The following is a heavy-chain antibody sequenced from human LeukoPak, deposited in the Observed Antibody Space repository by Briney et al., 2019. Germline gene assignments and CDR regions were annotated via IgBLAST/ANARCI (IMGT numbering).Heavy chain of an antibody. CDR2: ISYSGST. D-gene: IGHD3-22*01. V-gene: IGHV4-59*08. J-gene: IGHJ4*02. Sequence: SETLSLTWTVSGGSISSYYWSWIRQPPGKGLEWIGYISYSGSTNYNPSLKSRVTISVDTSKNQFSLKLRSVTAADTAVYYCARHGSDYSFDYWGQGTLVTVSS. CDR3: ARHGSDYSFDY. CDR1: GGSISSYY.